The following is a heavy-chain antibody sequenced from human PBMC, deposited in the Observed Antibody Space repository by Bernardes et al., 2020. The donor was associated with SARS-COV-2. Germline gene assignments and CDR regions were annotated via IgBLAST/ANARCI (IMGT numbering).Heavy chain of an antibody. J-gene: IGHJ3*02. V-gene: IGHV1-24*01. CDR2: FDPEDGET. CDR1: GYTLTELS. CDR3: ARSPTDYCSGGSCYRDAFDI. Sequence: ASVKVSCKVSGYTLTELSMHWVRQAPGKGLEWMGGFDPEDGETIYAQKFQGRVTMTRDTSISTAYMELSRLRSDDTAVYYCARSPTDYCSGGSCYRDAFDIWGQGTMVTVSS. D-gene: IGHD2-15*01.